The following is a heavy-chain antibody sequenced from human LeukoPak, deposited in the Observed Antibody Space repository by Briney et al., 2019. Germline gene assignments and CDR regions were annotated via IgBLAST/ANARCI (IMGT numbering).Heavy chain of an antibody. CDR3: ARDPSYGDGYYYYGMDV. D-gene: IGHD5-24*01. CDR1: GFTVSSNY. Sequence: GGSLRLSCAASGFTVSSNYMSWVRQAPGKGLEWVSVIYSGGSTYYADSVKGRFTISRDNSKNTLYLQMNSLRAEDTAVYYCARDPSYGDGYYYYGMDVWGQGTTVTVSS. J-gene: IGHJ6*02. V-gene: IGHV3-53*01. CDR2: IYSGGST.